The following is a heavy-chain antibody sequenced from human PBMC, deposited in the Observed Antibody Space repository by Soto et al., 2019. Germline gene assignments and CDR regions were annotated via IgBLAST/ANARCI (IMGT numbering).Heavy chain of an antibody. V-gene: IGHV3-15*01. CDR3: ARVNSPRYIGYDCWFPDYYYGMYV. D-gene: IGHD5-12*01. CDR2: IKSKTDGGTT. Sequence: PGGSLRLSCAASEFTFSKAWMNWVRQTPGKGLEWVGRIKSKTDGGTTDYTAPVKGRFTISRDDSKNTLYLQMNSLRAEDTAVYYCARVNSPRYIGYDCWFPDYYYGMYVWGQGTTVTVCS. CDR1: EFTFSKAW. J-gene: IGHJ6*02.